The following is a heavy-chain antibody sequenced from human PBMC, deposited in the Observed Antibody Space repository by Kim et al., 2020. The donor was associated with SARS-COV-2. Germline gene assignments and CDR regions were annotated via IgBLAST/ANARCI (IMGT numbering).Heavy chain of an antibody. J-gene: IGHJ4*02. CDR1: GFTFSSYG. CDR3: AKDQIDYYGSGTYSFDY. V-gene: IGHV3-33*06. D-gene: IGHD3-10*01. CDR2: IWYDGSNK. Sequence: GGSMRLSCAASGFTFSSYGMHWVRQAPGKGLEWVAVIWYDGSNKYYADSVKGRFTISRDNSKNTLYLQMNSLRAEDTAVYYCAKDQIDYYGSGTYSFDYWGQGTLVTVSS.